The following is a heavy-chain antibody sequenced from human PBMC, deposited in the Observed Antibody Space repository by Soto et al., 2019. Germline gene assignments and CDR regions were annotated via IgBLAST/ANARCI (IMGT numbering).Heavy chain of an antibody. J-gene: IGHJ5*02. V-gene: IGHV1-18*01. CDR3: ARGGGVIVVVPAASPSPFDP. CDR1: GYTFTSYG. CDR2: ISAYNGNT. D-gene: IGHD2-2*01. Sequence: ASVKVSCKASGYTFTSYGISWVRQAPGQGLEWMGWISAYNGNTNYAQKLQGRVTMTTDTSTSTAYMELRSLRSDDTAVYYCARGGGVIVVVPAASPSPFDPWGQGTLVTVSS.